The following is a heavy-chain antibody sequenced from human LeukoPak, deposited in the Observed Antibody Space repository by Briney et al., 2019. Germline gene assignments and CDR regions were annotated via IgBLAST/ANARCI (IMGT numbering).Heavy chain of an antibody. V-gene: IGHV3-53*01. J-gene: IGHJ4*02. D-gene: IGHD3-10*01. Sequence: GRSLRLSCAASGFTVSSNYMAWVRQPPGKGLEWVSVIFGGGGTYYAGSVRGRFTISRDNSQNTLFLQMNSLRAEDTAVYYCASWPGAWYGEDYWGQGTRVTASS. CDR1: GFTVSSNY. CDR2: IFGGGGT. CDR3: ASWPGAWYGEDY.